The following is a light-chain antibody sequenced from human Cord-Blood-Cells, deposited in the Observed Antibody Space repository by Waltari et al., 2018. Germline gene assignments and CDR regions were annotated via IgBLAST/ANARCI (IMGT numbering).Light chain of an antibody. V-gene: IGLV2-8*01. Sequence: QSALTQPPSPSGSPGQSVPISCPAPSSAVGGYNYVSWYQQHPGKAPKLMIYEVSKRPSGVPDRFSGSKSGNTASLTVSGLQAEDEAYYYCSSYAGSNNFVVFGGGTKLTVL. CDR1: SSAVGGYNY. CDR2: EVS. J-gene: IGLJ2*01. CDR3: SSYAGSNNFVV.